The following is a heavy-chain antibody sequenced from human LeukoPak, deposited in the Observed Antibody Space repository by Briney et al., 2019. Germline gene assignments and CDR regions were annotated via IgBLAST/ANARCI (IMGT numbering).Heavy chain of an antibody. CDR3: ARGGDAFDI. CDR2: IWYDGSEE. J-gene: IGHJ3*02. CDR1: GFTFSSFG. V-gene: IGHV3-33*01. Sequence: GGSLRLSCAASGFTFSSFGMHWVRQVPGKGLEWVAVIWYDGSEEYYGDSVKGRFTISRDNSRNTLFLQMHSLRAEDTAVYYCARGGDAFDIWGQGTLVTVSS.